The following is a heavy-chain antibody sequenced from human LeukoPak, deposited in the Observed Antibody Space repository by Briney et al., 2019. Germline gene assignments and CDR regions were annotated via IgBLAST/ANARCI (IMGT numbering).Heavy chain of an antibody. J-gene: IGHJ4*02. Sequence: GGSLRLSCAASGFTFDDYAMHWVRQTPGKGLEWVSGINWNSGSIGYADSVKGRFTISRDNAKNSLYLQMNSLRADDTAIYYCVRGGVDSWGQGTLVAVSS. D-gene: IGHD3-16*01. CDR2: INWNSGSI. CDR1: GFTFDDYA. V-gene: IGHV3-9*01. CDR3: VRGGVDS.